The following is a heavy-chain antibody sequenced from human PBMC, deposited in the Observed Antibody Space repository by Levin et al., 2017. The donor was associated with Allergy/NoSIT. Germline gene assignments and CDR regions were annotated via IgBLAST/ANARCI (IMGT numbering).Heavy chain of an antibody. J-gene: IGHJ3*02. CDR3: ARELSGWSPVGDAFDI. Sequence: PGGSLRLSCAASGFTFSSYAMHWVRQAPGKGLEWVAVISYDGSNKYYADSVKGRFTISRDNSKNTLYLQMNSLRAEDTAVYYCARELSGWSPVGDAFDIWGQGTMVTVSS. CDR2: ISYDGSNK. CDR1: GFTFSSYA. D-gene: IGHD6-19*01. V-gene: IGHV3-30-3*01.